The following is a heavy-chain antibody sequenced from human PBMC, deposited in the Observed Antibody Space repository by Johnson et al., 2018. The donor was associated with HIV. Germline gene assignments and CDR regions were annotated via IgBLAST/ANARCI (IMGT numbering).Heavy chain of an antibody. CDR1: GFTFSSYG. V-gene: IGHV3-33*01. CDR3: ARETRGGGGAFNI. D-gene: IGHD2-15*01. J-gene: IGHJ3*02. Sequence: QVQLVESGGGVVQPGRSLRLSCAASGFTFSSYGMHWVRQAPGKGLEWVAVIWYDGSNKYYADSVKRRFIISRDNSKNTLYLQMNSLRAEDMAVYYCARETRGGGGAFNIWGQGTMVTVSS. CDR2: IWYDGSNK.